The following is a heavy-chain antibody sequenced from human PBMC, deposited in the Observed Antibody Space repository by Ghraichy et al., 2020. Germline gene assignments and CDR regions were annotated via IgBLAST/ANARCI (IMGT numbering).Heavy chain of an antibody. D-gene: IGHD2-8*01. CDR1: GLTVSNNY. J-gene: IGHJ4*02. V-gene: IGHV3-53*01. CDR2: IYSGGDT. CDR3: ATVLRYCSNGVCYTGVYFAY. Sequence: GGSLRLSCAASGLTVSNNYMTWVRQAPGKGLEWLSVIYSGGDTYYADSVKGRFTISTDNSKNTLSLQMNSLRAEETAVYYCATVLRYCSNGVCYTGVYFAYWGQGTVVTVSS.